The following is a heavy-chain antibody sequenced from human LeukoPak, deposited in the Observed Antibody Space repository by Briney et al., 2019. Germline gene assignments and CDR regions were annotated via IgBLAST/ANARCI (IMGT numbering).Heavy chain of an antibody. D-gene: IGHD3-9*01. CDR2: ITSDAGTI. CDR3: VRGAEQGYQMVDIK. V-gene: IGHV3-48*01. CDR1: GFIFSNYA. J-gene: IGHJ4*02. Sequence: GGSLRLSCATSGFIFSNYAMNWVRQAPGEGLEWISYITSDAGTINYADSVKGRFTISRDNVKNSLYLQMNSLTVEDTAVYYCVRGAEQGYQMVDIKWGQGTLVTVSS.